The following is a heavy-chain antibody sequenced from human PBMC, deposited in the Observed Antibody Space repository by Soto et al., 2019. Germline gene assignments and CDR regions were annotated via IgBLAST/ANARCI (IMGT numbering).Heavy chain of an antibody. CDR2: FDPEDGET. CDR1: GYTLTELS. D-gene: IGHD3-10*01. Sequence: QVQLVQSGAEVKKPGASVKVSCKVSGYTLTELSMHWVRQAPGKGLEWRGGFDPEDGETIYAQKFQGRVTMTEDTSTDTAYMELSSLRSEDTAVYYCATAVWFGELSRYNWFDPWGQGTLVTVSS. V-gene: IGHV1-24*01. J-gene: IGHJ5*02. CDR3: ATAVWFGELSRYNWFDP.